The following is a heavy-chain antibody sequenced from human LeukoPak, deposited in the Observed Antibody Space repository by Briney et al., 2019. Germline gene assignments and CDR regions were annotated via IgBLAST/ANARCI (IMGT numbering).Heavy chain of an antibody. CDR3: ARGRSIAVAAPFS. CDR1: GGTFSSYA. D-gene: IGHD6-19*01. J-gene: IGHJ5*02. Sequence: GASVKVSCKASGGTFSSYAISWVRQAPGQGLEWMGGTIPIFGTANYAQKFQGRVTITADKSTSTAYMELSSLRSEDTAVYYCARGRSIAVAAPFSWGQGTLVTVSS. CDR2: TIPIFGTA. V-gene: IGHV1-69*06.